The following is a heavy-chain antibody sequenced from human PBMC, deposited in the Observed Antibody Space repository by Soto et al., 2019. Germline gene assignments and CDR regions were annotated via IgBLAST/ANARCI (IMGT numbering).Heavy chain of an antibody. J-gene: IGHJ6*02. D-gene: IGHD3-10*01. CDR3: TTPIPRSAMVWGVIDYYYYYDIDV. CDR1: GFTFSNAW. CDR2: IKSKTDGGTT. V-gene: IGHV3-15*07. Sequence: EVQLVESGGGLVKPGGSLRLSCAASGFTFSNAWMNWVRQAPGKGLEWVGRIKSKTDGGTTDYAEPVKGRFTISRDDTTNTLYLQMNSLKIGDTAVYYCTTPIPRSAMVWGVIDYYYYYDIDVWGQGTTVTVSS.